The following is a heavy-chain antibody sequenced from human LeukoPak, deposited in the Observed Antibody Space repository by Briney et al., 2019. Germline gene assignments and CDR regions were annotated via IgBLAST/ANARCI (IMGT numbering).Heavy chain of an antibody. D-gene: IGHD3-9*01. CDR2: ISGSGGST. CDR3: AKKPYDILTGYKSD. Sequence: GGSLRLSGAASGFTFSSYAMSWVRQAPGKGLEWVSAISGSGGSTYYADSVKGRFTISRDNSKNTLYLQMNSLRAEDTAVYYCAKKPYDILTGYKSDWGQGTLVTVSS. V-gene: IGHV3-23*01. CDR1: GFTFSSYA. J-gene: IGHJ4*02.